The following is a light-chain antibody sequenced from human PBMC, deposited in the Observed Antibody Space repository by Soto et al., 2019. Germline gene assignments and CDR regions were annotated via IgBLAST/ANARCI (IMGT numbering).Light chain of an antibody. Sequence: EIVMTQSPATLSVSPGERATLSCRASQSVGTYLAWYQQKPGQAPRLLIYGASTRAAGISPRFSGGGSGTEFTLTISSLQSEDFAVYYCQQYNDWPRTFGQG. CDR1: QSVGTY. CDR3: QQYNDWPRT. J-gene: IGKJ1*01. V-gene: IGKV3-15*01. CDR2: GAS.